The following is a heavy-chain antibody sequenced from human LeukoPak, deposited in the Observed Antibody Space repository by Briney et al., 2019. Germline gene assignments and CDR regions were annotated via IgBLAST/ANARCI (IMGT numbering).Heavy chain of an antibody. CDR2: IYPGNSET. CDR1: AYSFTRYW. V-gene: IGHV5-51*01. J-gene: IGHJ4*02. Sequence: GESLKISFKGSAYSFTRYWIGWVRQMPGKGLEWMGIIYPGNSETRYRPSFQGRVNISAHKSISTAYLQWSRLKARDTAMYYCARVVSSSDYFEYWGQGTLVTVSS. D-gene: IGHD6-25*01. CDR3: ARVVSSSDYFEY.